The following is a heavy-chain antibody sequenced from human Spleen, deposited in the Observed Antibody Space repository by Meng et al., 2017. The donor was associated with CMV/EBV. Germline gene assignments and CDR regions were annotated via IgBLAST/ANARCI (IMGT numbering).Heavy chain of an antibody. D-gene: IGHD2-8*01. Sequence: SFSGYYWSWIRQPPGKGLEWIGEIHHSGSTNYNPSLKSRVTISVDTSKNQFSLKLSSVTAADTAVYYCARVACTNGVCYTLGGWFDPWGQGTLVTVSS. J-gene: IGHJ5*02. CDR1: SFSGYY. CDR2: IHHSGST. V-gene: IGHV4-34*01. CDR3: ARVACTNGVCYTLGGWFDP.